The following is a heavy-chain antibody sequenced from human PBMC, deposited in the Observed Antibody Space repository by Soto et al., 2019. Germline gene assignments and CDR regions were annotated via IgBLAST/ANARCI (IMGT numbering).Heavy chain of an antibody. J-gene: IGHJ3*02. Sequence: GGSLRLSCAASGFTFDDYAMHWVRQAPGKGLEWVSGISWNSGSIGYADSVKGRFTISRDNAKNSLYLQMNSLRAEDTALYYCAKELRFLEWLFAFDIWGQGTMVTVSS. D-gene: IGHD3-3*01. V-gene: IGHV3-9*01. CDR2: ISWNSGSI. CDR1: GFTFDDYA. CDR3: AKELRFLEWLFAFDI.